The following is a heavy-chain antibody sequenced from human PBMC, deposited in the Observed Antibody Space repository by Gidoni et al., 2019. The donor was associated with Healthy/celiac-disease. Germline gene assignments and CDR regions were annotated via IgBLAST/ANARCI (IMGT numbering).Heavy chain of an antibody. D-gene: IGHD2-2*02. J-gene: IGHJ6*02. Sequence: QVQLQQWGAGLLKPSETLSLTCAVYGGSFSGYYWSWIRQPPGKGLAWIGEINHSGSTNYNPSLKSRVTISVDTSKNQFSLKLSSVTAADTAVYYCARDHSLGYCSSTSCYKHYYYYGMDVWGQGTTVTVSS. CDR3: ARDHSLGYCSSTSCYKHYYYYGMDV. CDR1: GGSFSGYY. CDR2: INHSGST. V-gene: IGHV4-34*01.